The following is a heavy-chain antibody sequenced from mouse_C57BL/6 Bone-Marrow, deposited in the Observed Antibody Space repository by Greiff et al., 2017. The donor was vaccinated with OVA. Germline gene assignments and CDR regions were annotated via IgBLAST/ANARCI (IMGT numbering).Heavy chain of an antibody. CDR3: ARPYYGSSPYWYFDV. CDR2: IYPGSGST. CDR1: GYTFTSYW. J-gene: IGHJ1*03. D-gene: IGHD1-1*01. Sequence: VQLQQPGAELVKPGASVKMSCKASGYTFTSYWITWVKQRPGQGLEWIGDIYPGSGSTNYNEKFKSKATLTVDTSSSTAYMQLSSLTSEDSAVYYGARPYYGSSPYWYFDVWGTGTPVTVSS. V-gene: IGHV1-55*01.